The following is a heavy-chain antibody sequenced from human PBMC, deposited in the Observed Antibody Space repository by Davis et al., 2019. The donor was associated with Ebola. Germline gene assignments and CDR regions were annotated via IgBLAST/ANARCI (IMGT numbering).Heavy chain of an antibody. V-gene: IGHV3-74*01. CDR2: INPDGGRT. CDR3: TRDFDRVRE. J-gene: IGHJ4*02. D-gene: IGHD3-22*01. CDR1: GFTFSDHY. Sequence: GESLKISCAASGFTFSDHYMSWVRQAPGKGLVWVSRINPDGGRTGYADSVKGRFTISRDNAKNTVYLQMNSLKAEDTAVYYCTRDFDRVREWGQGTLVTVSS.